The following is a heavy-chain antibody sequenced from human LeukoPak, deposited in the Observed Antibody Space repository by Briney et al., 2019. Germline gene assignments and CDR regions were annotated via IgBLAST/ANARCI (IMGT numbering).Heavy chain of an antibody. CDR3: ATSYYDFWSGYYEVQDY. J-gene: IGHJ4*02. CDR1: GFTFSSYG. V-gene: IGHV3-30*03. Sequence: PGGSLRLSCAASGFTFSSYGMQWVRQAPGKGLEWVAVISYDGSNKYYADSVKGRFTISRDNSKNTLYLQMNSLRAEDTAVYYCATSYYDFWSGYYEVQDYWGQGTLVTVSS. CDR2: ISYDGSNK. D-gene: IGHD3-3*01.